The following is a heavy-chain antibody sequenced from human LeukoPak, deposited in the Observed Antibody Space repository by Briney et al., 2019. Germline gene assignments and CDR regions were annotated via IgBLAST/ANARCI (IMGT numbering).Heavy chain of an antibody. CDR3: AKDGLDSIGYYSY. CDR1: GFTFSSYG. CDR2: ISYDGSNN. V-gene: IGHV3-30*18. J-gene: IGHJ4*02. D-gene: IGHD3-22*01. Sequence: PGRSLRLSCAASGFTFSSYGMHWVRQAPGNGLEWVAVISYDGSNNYYADSGKGRFTISTDNSQKTLYLQMNSLRAEDTAVYYCAKDGLDSIGYYSYWGQGTLVTVSS.